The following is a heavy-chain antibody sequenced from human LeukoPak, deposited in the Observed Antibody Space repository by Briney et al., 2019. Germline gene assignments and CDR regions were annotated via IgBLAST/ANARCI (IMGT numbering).Heavy chain of an antibody. CDR2: IRSKAYGGTT. J-gene: IGHJ4*02. CDR3: TREGCSGGSCYSSYFDY. Sequence: PGGSLRLSCTASEFTFGDYAMSWFRQAPGKGLEWVGFIRSKAYGGTTEYAASVKGRFTISRDDSKSIAYLQMNSLKTEDTAVYYCTREGCSGGSCYSSYFDYRGQGTLVTVSS. D-gene: IGHD2-15*01. V-gene: IGHV3-49*03. CDR1: EFTFGDYA.